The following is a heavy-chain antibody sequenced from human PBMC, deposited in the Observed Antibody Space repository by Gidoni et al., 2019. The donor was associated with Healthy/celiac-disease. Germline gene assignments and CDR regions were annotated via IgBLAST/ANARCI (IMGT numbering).Heavy chain of an antibody. CDR1: GFTFDDYA. D-gene: IGHD3-22*01. Sequence: EVQLVESGGGLVQPGRSLRLSCAASGFTFDDYAMHWVRQAPGKGLEWVSGIRWNSGSIGYADSVKGRFTISRDNAKNSLYLQMNSLRAEDTALYYCAKDNHYDSSGYYEGFIDYWGQGTLVTVSS. J-gene: IGHJ4*02. V-gene: IGHV3-9*01. CDR3: AKDNHYDSSGYYEGFIDY. CDR2: IRWNSGSI.